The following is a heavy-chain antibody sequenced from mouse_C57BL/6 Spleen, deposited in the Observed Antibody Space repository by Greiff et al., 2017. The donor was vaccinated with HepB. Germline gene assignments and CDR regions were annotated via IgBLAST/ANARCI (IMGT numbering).Heavy chain of an antibody. Sequence: EVHLVESGGGLVKPGGSLKLSCAASGFTFSDYGMHWVRQAPEKGLEWVAYISSGSSTIYYADTVKGRFTISRDNAKNTLVLQMTSLRSEDTAMYYCARPYYSNYDFDYWGQGTTLTVSS. CDR2: ISSGSSTI. V-gene: IGHV5-17*01. J-gene: IGHJ2*01. D-gene: IGHD2-5*01. CDR3: ARPYYSNYDFDY. CDR1: GFTFSDYG.